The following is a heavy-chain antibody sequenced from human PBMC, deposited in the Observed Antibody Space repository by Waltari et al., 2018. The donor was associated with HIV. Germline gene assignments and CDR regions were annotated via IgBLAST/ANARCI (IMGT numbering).Heavy chain of an antibody. CDR1: GGTFSSYA. CDR2: IIPIFGKA. V-gene: IGHV1-69*12. J-gene: IGHJ4*02. CDR3: ARGGGGYCSGGSCYTPSYYFDY. Sequence: QVQLVQSGAEVKKPGSSVKVSCKAYGGTFSSYAISWVRQAPGQGLEWMGGIIPIFGKANYAQKFQGRVTSTADESTSTAYMELSSLRSEDTAVYYCARGGGGYCSGGSCYTPSYYFDYWGQGTLVTVSS. D-gene: IGHD2-15*01.